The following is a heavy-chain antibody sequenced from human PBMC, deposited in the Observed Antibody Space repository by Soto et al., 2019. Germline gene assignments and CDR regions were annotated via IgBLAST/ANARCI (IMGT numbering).Heavy chain of an antibody. J-gene: IGHJ4*02. CDR1: GFTFTFYA. CDR3: AKEEDSGGYKGFSFDF. V-gene: IGHV3-23*01. CDR2: ITGSGDIT. D-gene: IGHD3-22*01. Sequence: GGSLRLSCAASGFTFTFYAMSWVRQAPGKGLQWVSGITGSGDITYYADSVKDRFTISRDNSKNTLYLQMNSLRAEDTAVYYCAKEEDSGGYKGFSFDFWGQGDLVTVSS.